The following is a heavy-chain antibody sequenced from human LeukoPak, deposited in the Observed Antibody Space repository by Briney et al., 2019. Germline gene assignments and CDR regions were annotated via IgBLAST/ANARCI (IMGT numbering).Heavy chain of an antibody. D-gene: IGHD3-10*01. V-gene: IGHV3-30-3*01. CDR3: ARGVRLVRGVPHDY. CDR1: RFTFSSYW. CDR2: ISKDKLNK. Sequence: GGSPRLSCAHSRFTFSSYWLTWVRPAPGKGLEWVAVISKDKLNKCYADSLKGRFTISRDNSKKTLYLQMNSLRAEDTAVYYCARGVRLVRGVPHDYRGRGTLVTVSS. J-gene: IGHJ4*02.